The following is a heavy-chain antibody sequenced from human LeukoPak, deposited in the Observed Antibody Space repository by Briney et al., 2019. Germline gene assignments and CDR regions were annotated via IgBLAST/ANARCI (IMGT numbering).Heavy chain of an antibody. CDR1: GGSISTFH. J-gene: IGHJ5*02. Sequence: PPETLPLTCSVSGGSISTFHWHWIRQPPGKGLEWVGYIFSSDITNYNPSLRSRVTISVDTSKNQFSLKLRSVTAADTAVYFCARSDGIVGEEAWFDPWGQGTLVTVSS. CDR3: ARSDGIVGEEAWFDP. D-gene: IGHD1-26*01. CDR2: IFSSDIT. V-gene: IGHV4-4*09.